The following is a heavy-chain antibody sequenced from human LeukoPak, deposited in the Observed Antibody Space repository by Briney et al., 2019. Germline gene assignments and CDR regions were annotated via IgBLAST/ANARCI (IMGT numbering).Heavy chain of an antibody. CDR2: IKQDESEK. CDR3: ARALDV. V-gene: IGHV3-7*03. J-gene: IGHJ6*02. CDR1: GFTFSSYA. Sequence: GGSLRLSCAASGFTFSSYAMHGVRQAPGKGLEWVDNIKQDESEKYYVDSVKGRFTISRDNAKNSVFLQMNSLRVEDTAVYYCARALDVWGQGTTVTVSS.